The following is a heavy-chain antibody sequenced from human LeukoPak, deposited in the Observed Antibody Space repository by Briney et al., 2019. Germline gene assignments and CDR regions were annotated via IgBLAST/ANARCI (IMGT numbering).Heavy chain of an antibody. CDR1: GGSFSGYY. CDR2: INHSGST. V-gene: IGHV4-34*01. Sequence: SETLSLTCAVYGGSFSGYYWSWIRQPPGKGLEWIGEINHSGSTNYNPSLKSRVTISVDTSKNQFSLKLSSVTAADTAVYYCARELGYCSSTSCYGYYGMDVWGQGTTVTVSS. J-gene: IGHJ6*02. D-gene: IGHD2-2*01. CDR3: ARELGYCSSTSCYGYYGMDV.